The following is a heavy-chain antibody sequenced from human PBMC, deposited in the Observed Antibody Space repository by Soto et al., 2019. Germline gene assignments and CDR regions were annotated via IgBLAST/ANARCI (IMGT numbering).Heavy chain of an antibody. CDR3: ARGRNTGYSTGWTTRYFDY. Sequence: SETLSLTCAVYGGSFSGYYWSWIRQPPGKGLEWIGEINHSGSTNYNPSLKSRVTISVDTPKNQFSLKLSSVTAADTAVYYCARGRNTGYSTGWTTRYFDYWGKGNMVTVS. CDR1: GGSFSGYY. V-gene: IGHV4-34*01. D-gene: IGHD6-19*01. CDR2: INHSGST. J-gene: IGHJ4*02.